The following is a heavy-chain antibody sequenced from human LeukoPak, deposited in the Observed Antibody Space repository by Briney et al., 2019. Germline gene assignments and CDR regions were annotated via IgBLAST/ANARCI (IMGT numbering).Heavy chain of an antibody. CDR2: MNPNSGNT. Sequence: ASVKVSCKASGYTFTSYDINWVRQATGQGLEWMGWMNPNSGNTGYAQKFQGRVTMTRNTSISTAYMELSSLRSEDTAVYYYAGGWLGRFGELEDYWGQETLVTVSS. CDR1: GYTFTSYD. V-gene: IGHV1-8*01. J-gene: IGHJ4*02. CDR3: AGGWLGRFGELEDY. D-gene: IGHD3-10*01.